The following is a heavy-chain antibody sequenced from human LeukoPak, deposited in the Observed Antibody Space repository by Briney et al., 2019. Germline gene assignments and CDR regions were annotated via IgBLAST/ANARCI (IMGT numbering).Heavy chain of an antibody. D-gene: IGHD2/OR15-2a*01. CDR2: FDREDVET. Sequence: GASVKLFSKVSGNTCTDLSMNWVRQAPGKGLEWMGGFDREDVETIYAQKFQGRVTMTEDTSTATAYMDLSSLRSDDPAVYYCATDFYRGRQFDYWGQGTLVTVSS. J-gene: IGHJ4*02. CDR3: ATDFYRGRQFDY. CDR1: GNTCTDLS. V-gene: IGHV1-24*01.